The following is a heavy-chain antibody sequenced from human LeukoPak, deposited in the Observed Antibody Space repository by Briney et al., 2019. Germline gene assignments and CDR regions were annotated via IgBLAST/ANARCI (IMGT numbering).Heavy chain of an antibody. CDR2: KDYSGST. J-gene: IGHJ4*02. Sequence: SETLSLTSTVSGGSISRYYWSWIRQPPGKGLGWIGYKDYSGSTNYNPSLKTRVTISVDTSKKQISLKLASVTAADTAVYYCARGYTSSSEPFDYWGQGTLVTVSS. CDR1: GGSISRYY. V-gene: IGHV4-59*01. D-gene: IGHD6-6*01. CDR3: ARGYTSSSEPFDY.